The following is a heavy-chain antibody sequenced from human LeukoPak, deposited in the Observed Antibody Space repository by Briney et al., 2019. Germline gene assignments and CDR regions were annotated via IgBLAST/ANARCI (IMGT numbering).Heavy chain of an antibody. CDR1: GGSISSYY. Sequence: SETLSLTCTVSGGSISSYYWSWIRQPPGKGLEWIGYIYYSGSTNYNPSLKSRVTISVDTFKNQFSLKLSSVTAADTAVYYCARTGYSSGWHFDYWGQGTLVTVSS. D-gene: IGHD6-19*01. V-gene: IGHV4-59*08. J-gene: IGHJ4*02. CDR2: IYYSGST. CDR3: ARTGYSSGWHFDY.